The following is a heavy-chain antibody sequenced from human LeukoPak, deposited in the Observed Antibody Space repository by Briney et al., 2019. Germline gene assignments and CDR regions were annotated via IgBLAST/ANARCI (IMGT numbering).Heavy chain of an antibody. CDR3: ARVVVVAATGYYYYMDV. CDR1: GGSISSSSYY. J-gene: IGHJ6*03. V-gene: IGHV4-39*07. CDR2: IYYSGST. D-gene: IGHD2-15*01. Sequence: SETLSLTCTVSGGSISSSSYYWGWVRQPPGKGLEWIGSIYYSGSTYYNPSLKSRVTISVDTSKNQFSLKLSSVTAADTAVYYCARVVVVAATGYYYYMDVWGKGTTVTVPS.